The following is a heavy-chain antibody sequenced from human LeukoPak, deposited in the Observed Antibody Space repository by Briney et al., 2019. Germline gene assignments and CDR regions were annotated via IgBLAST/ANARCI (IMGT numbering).Heavy chain of an antibody. CDR2: IYYSRST. V-gene: IGHV4-59*01. CDR1: GGSISSYY. Sequence: SETLSLTCTVSGGSISSYYWSWIRQPPGKGLEWIGYIYYSRSTNYNPSLKSRVTISVDTSKTQFSLKLSSVTAADTAVYYCARENSGDDFRLDPWGQGTLVTVSS. D-gene: IGHD5-12*01. J-gene: IGHJ5*02. CDR3: ARENSGDDFRLDP.